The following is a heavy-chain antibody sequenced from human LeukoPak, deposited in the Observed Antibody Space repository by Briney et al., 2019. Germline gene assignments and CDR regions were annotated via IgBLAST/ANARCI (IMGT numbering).Heavy chain of an antibody. Sequence: GGSLRLSCAASGFTLSSYAMSWVRQAPGKGLEWVSGISGSGGSTYYADSVKGRFTNSRDNSKNTLYLQMNSLRAEDTAVYYCAKDSGKDSGNYYFDYWGQGTLVTVSS. D-gene: IGHD1-26*01. J-gene: IGHJ4*02. CDR3: AKDSGKDSGNYYFDY. V-gene: IGHV3-23*01. CDR2: ISGSGGST. CDR1: GFTLSSYA.